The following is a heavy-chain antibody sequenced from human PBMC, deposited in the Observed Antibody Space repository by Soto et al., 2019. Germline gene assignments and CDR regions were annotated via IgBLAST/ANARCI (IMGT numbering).Heavy chain of an antibody. V-gene: IGHV3-23*01. CDR2: ISGSGGTT. CDR1: GFTFSIYA. J-gene: IGHJ4*02. Sequence: WGSLRVSCASSGFTFSIYAMTWVRQAPGKGLDWVSAISGSGGTTYYADSVKGRFTISRDNSKNTLYLQMNSLRAEDTAVYYCAKDRSSGWPYYFDYWGQGTMVTVSS. CDR3: AKDRSSGWPYYFDY. D-gene: IGHD6-19*01.